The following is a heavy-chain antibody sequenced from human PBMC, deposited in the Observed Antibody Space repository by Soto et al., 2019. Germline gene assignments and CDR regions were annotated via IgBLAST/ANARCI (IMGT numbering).Heavy chain of an antibody. CDR1: GGSISSGDYY. D-gene: IGHD2-2*02. CDR2: IYYSGRT. V-gene: IGHV4-61*08. Sequence: SSETLSLTCTVSGGSISSGDYYWSWIRQPPGKGLEWIGYIYYSGRTNYNPSLKSRVTISVDTSKNQFSLKLSSVTAADTAVYYCARGYCSSTICYIWDNWFDPWGQGTLVTVSS. CDR3: ARGYCSSTICYIWDNWFDP. J-gene: IGHJ5*02.